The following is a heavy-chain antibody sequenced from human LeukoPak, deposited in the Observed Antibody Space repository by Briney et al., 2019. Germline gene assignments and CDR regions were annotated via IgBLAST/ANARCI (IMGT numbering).Heavy chain of an antibody. Sequence: PGGSLRLSCAASGFTLSSYGMHWVRQAPGKGLEWVAFIRYDGSNKYYADSVKGRFTISRDNSKNTLYLQMNSLRAEDTAVYYCAKDREDIVVVPAAIGYWGQGTLVTVSS. V-gene: IGHV3-30*02. CDR1: GFTLSSYG. CDR3: AKDREDIVVVPAAIGY. CDR2: IRYDGSNK. D-gene: IGHD2-2*01. J-gene: IGHJ4*02.